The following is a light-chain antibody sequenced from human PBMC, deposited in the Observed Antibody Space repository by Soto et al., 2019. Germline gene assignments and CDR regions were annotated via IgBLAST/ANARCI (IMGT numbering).Light chain of an antibody. CDR2: SAF. CDR1: QSVSSN. V-gene: IGKV3-15*01. J-gene: IGKJ3*01. Sequence: RVMTQSPATLSVSPGERVTLSCRANQSVSSNLAWYQQKPGQAPRLLIYSAFFRATGIPARFSGSGSGTEFTLTISSLQSEDFAVYFCQQYNNWPFTFGPGTKVDIK. CDR3: QQYNNWPFT.